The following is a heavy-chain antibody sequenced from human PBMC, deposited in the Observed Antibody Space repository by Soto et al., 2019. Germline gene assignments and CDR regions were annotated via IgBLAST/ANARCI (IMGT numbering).Heavy chain of an antibody. Sequence: PSETLSLTCTVSGGSITSGGYYWSWIRQHPGKGLEWLGYIYDSGSTFYNPSLKSRITLSVDTSKNQFSLKLSSVTVADTAVYFCARKQAGYFYGIDYWGQXTLVTASS. V-gene: IGHV4-31*03. CDR2: IYDSGST. CDR3: ARKQAGYFYGIDY. D-gene: IGHD3-10*01. CDR1: GGSITSGGYY. J-gene: IGHJ4*02.